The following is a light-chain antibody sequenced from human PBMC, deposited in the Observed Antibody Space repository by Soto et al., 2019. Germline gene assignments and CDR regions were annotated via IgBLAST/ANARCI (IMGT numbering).Light chain of an antibody. CDR2: SAS. V-gene: IGKV3-20*01. Sequence: EIVLTQSPGNLSLSPGERATLSCRASQSVSSSHLAWYQQKPGQAPRLLIYSASSRATGIPDRFSGSGSGTDFTLTISRLEPEDFAVYYCQRYGGFGQGTKVDIK. J-gene: IGKJ1*01. CDR1: QSVSSSH. CDR3: QRYGG.